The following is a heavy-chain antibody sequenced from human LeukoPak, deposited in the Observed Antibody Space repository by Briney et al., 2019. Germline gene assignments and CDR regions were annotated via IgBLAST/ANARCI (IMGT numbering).Heavy chain of an antibody. Sequence: SETLSLTCTVSGGSISSYYWSWIRQPPGKGLEWIGYIYYSGSTNYNPSLKSRVTISVDTSKNQFSLKLSSVTAADTAVYYCARVNMDYYYMDVWGKGTTVTVSS. CDR2: IYYSGST. CDR1: GGSISSYY. V-gene: IGHV4-59*01. J-gene: IGHJ6*03. CDR3: ARVNMDYYYMDV.